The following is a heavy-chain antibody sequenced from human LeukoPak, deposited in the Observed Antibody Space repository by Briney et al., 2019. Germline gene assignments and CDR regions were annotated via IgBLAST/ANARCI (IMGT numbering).Heavy chain of an antibody. CDR1: GGSISSYY. Sequence: SETLSLTCTVSGGSISSYYWSWIRQPAGKGLEWIGRIYTSGSTNYNPSLKSRVTMSVDTSKNQFSLKLSSVTAADTAVYYCARDRYHSSGYNYWYFDLWGRGTLVTVSS. CDR2: IYTSGST. V-gene: IGHV4-4*07. CDR3: ARDRYHSSGYNYWYFDL. D-gene: IGHD3-22*01. J-gene: IGHJ2*01.